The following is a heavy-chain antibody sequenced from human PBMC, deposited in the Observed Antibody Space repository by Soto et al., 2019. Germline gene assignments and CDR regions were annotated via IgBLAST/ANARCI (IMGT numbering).Heavy chain of an antibody. CDR2: ISGSGGST. D-gene: IGHD3-22*01. CDR3: TTDRPYDYDSSSHDH. J-gene: IGHJ4*02. CDR1: GFTFSSYA. V-gene: IGHV3-23*01. Sequence: GSLRLSCAASGFTFSSYALSWVRQAPGKGLEWVSAISGSGGSTYYADSVKGRFTISRDNSKNTLYLQMNSLRTEDTAVYYCTTDRPYDYDSSSHDHWGQGTVVTVSS.